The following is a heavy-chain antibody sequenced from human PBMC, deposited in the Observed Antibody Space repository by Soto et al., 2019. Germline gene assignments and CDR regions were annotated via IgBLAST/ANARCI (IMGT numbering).Heavy chain of an antibody. V-gene: IGHV1-69*06. CDR2: IIPIFGTA. CDR3: ARGPIAVATLFDY. Sequence: ASVKVSCKASGGTFSSYAISWVRPAPGEGLEWMGGIIPIFGTANHEQKFQGRVTITADKSTSTDYMELSSTRSEDTAVYYCARGPIAVATLFDYWGQGTLVTVSS. D-gene: IGHD6-19*01. CDR1: GGTFSSYA. J-gene: IGHJ4*02.